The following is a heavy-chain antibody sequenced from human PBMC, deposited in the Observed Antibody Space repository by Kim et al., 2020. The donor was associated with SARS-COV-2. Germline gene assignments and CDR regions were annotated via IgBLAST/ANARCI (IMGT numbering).Heavy chain of an antibody. CDR2: ISAYNGNT. V-gene: IGHV1-18*04. Sequence: ASVKVSCKASGYTFTSYGISWVRQAPGQGLEWMGWISAYNGNTNYAQKLQGRVTMTTDTSTSTAYMELRSLRSDDTAVYYCARESVDSSGYIVYYYYGMDVWGQGTTVTVSS. CDR3: ARESVDSSGYIVYYYYGMDV. D-gene: IGHD3-22*01. CDR1: GYTFTSYG. J-gene: IGHJ6*02.